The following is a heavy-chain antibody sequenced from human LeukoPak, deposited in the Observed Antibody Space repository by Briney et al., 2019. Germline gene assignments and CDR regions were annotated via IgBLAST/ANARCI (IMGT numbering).Heavy chain of an antibody. CDR1: GAAISSGSYY. J-gene: IGHJ4*02. V-gene: IGHV4-61*02. CDR3: ATVSVAGPDGDF. D-gene: IGHD6-19*01. Sequence: SQTLSLTCTVSGAAISSGSYYWTWIRQPAGKGLEWIGRISGSGSTNYNPSLKSRLTISVDTSENHFSLRLTSVTAADTAMFYCATVSVAGPDGDFWGQGALVTVSS. CDR2: ISGSGST.